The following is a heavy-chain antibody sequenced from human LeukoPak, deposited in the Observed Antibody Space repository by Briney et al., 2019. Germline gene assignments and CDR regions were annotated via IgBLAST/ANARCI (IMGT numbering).Heavy chain of an antibody. Sequence: ASVKVSCKASGYTFTGYYMHWVRQAPGQGLEWMGWINPNSGGTNYAQEFQGRVTMTRDTSISTAYMELSRLRSDDTAVYYCASSGWVDAFDIWGQGTMVTVSS. D-gene: IGHD6-19*01. J-gene: IGHJ3*02. CDR3: ASSGWVDAFDI. CDR2: INPNSGGT. V-gene: IGHV1-2*02. CDR1: GYTFTGYY.